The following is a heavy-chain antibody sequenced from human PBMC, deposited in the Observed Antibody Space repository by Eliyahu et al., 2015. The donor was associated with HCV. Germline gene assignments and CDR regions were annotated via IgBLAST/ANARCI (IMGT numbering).Heavy chain of an antibody. J-gene: IGHJ4*02. CDR2: ISNSGADT. V-gene: IGHV3-23*01. D-gene: IGHD5-18*01. Sequence: IWVRQAPGKGLEWVSGISNSGADTSYADSVRGRFTISRDNSKNRLYLQLSSLTAEDTALYYCARRYTYDFGAFDSWGQGTLVTVSS. CDR3: ARRYTYDFGAFDS.